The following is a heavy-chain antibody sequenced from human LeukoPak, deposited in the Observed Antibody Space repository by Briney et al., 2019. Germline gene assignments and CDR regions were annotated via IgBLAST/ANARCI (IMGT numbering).Heavy chain of an antibody. Sequence: SETLSLTCTVSGGSISTGHYYWSWIRQPAGKGLEWLGRIYTSGSTDYNPSLKQRVTISIDTSRNQFSLNLNSVTATDTAVYYCARGLTGDYVPSWGQGTLVTVSS. J-gene: IGHJ4*02. CDR2: IYTSGST. D-gene: IGHD1-14*01. CDR1: GGSISTGHYY. V-gene: IGHV4-61*02. CDR3: ARGLTGDYVPS.